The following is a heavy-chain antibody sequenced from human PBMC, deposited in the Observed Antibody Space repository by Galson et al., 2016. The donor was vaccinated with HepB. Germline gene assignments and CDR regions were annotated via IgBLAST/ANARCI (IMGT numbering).Heavy chain of an antibody. D-gene: IGHD4-23*01. J-gene: IGHJ4*02. V-gene: IGHV3-33*01. CDR1: GFTFNSYG. CDR2: IWYDGSKI. Sequence: SLRLSCAASGFTFNSYGMHWVRQSPGKGLECVALIWYDGSKISYADSVKGRFTISRDDPKNTLYLQMNNLKPEDTGIYYCARQRLRWFSYLDSWGQGSQVTVSA. CDR3: ARQRLRWFSYLDS.